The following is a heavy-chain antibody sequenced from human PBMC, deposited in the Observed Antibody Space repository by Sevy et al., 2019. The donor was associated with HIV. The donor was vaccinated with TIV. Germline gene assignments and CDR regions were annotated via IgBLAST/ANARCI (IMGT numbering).Heavy chain of an antibody. Sequence: GGSLRLPCAASGFTFSSYWMHWVRQAPGKGLVWVSRINSDGSSTSYADSVKGRFTISRDNAKNTLYLQMNSLRAEDTAVYYCARDSSGYLGAYWYFDLWGRGTLVTVSS. J-gene: IGHJ2*01. CDR3: ARDSSGYLGAYWYFDL. CDR2: INSDGSST. CDR1: GFTFSSYW. V-gene: IGHV3-74*01. D-gene: IGHD3-22*01.